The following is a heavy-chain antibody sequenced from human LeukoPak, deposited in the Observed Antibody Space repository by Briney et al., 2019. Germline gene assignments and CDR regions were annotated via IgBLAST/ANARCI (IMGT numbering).Heavy chain of an antibody. D-gene: IGHD1-14*01. CDR1: GGSISTYY. J-gene: IGHJ4*02. CDR2: IHYRETT. CDR3: ARSTGGDFDY. V-gene: IGHV4-59*01. Sequence: SETLSLTCTVSGGSISTYYWHWIRRSPGQGLEWIGYIHYRETTNYNPSFKGRVTISVDTSKNQFSLKLSSVTAADTAVYYCARSTGGDFDYWGQGTLVTVSS.